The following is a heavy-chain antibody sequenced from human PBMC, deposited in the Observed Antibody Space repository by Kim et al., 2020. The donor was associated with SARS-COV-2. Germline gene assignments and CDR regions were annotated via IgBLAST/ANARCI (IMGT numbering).Heavy chain of an antibody. Sequence: GGSLRLSCAASGFTFGDYAMHWVRQAPGKGLEWVSGISWNSGSIGYADSVKGRFTISRDNAKNSLYLQMNRLRAEDTALYYCAMSGGSYGPGGWDVWGQGTTVTVSS. CDR2: ISWNSGSI. CDR3: AMSGGSYGPGGWDV. V-gene: IGHV3-9*01. D-gene: IGHD3-16*01. CDR1: GFTFGDYA. J-gene: IGHJ6*02.